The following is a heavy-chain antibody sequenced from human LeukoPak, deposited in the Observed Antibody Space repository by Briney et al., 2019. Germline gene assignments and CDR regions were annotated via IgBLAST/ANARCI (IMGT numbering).Heavy chain of an antibody. D-gene: IGHD7-27*01. CDR1: GGSISSYY. V-gene: IGHV4-59*12. CDR2: IYYSGST. Sequence: SETLSLTCTVSGGSISSYYWSWIRQPPGKGLEWIGYIYYSGSTNYNPSLKSRVTISVDTSKNQFSLKLSSVTAADTAVYYCARRGLGIKYWGQGTLVTVSS. CDR3: ARRGLGIKY. J-gene: IGHJ4*02.